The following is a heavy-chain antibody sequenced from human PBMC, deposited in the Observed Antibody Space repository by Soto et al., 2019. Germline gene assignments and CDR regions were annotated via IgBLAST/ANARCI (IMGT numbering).Heavy chain of an antibody. CDR2: VYYSGSS. Sequence: SETLSLTCTFSGDSISVGASFWIWIRQPPGKCLEWIANVYYSGSSYYNPSLKSRLTISVDTTKNQFSLQLKSMTAADTAVYYCAKLSCTSSTCYFPGWFDPWGQGTLVTVSS. V-gene: IGHV4-31*03. J-gene: IGHJ5*02. CDR3: AKLSCTSSTCYFPGWFDP. D-gene: IGHD2-2*01. CDR1: GDSISVGASF.